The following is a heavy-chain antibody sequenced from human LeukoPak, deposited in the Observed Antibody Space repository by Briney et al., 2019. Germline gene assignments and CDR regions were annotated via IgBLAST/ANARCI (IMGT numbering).Heavy chain of an antibody. CDR1: GYTFTRYA. V-gene: IGHV7-4-1*02. CDR3: ARGVVATFSWFDP. Sequence: VSVKVSCKASGYTFTRYAMNWVRQAPGQGLEWMGWINTNTGNPTYAQGFTGRFVFSLDTSVSTAYLQISSLKAEDTAVYYCARGVVATFSWFDPWGQGTLVTVSS. J-gene: IGHJ5*02. D-gene: IGHD5-12*01. CDR2: INTNTGNP.